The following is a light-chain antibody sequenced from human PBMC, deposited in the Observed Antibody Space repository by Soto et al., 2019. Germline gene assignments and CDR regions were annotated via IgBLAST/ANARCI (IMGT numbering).Light chain of an antibody. CDR2: EGS. V-gene: IGLV2-23*03. Sequence: QSALTQPASGSGSPGQSITISCTGTSSDVGIYNLVSWYQQHPGKAPKLIIYEGSKQPSGVSNRFSGSKSGNTASLTISGLQADDEADYYCCSYAGSSTFHVVFGGGTKLTVL. CDR1: SSDVGIYNL. CDR3: CSYAGSSTFHVV. J-gene: IGLJ2*01.